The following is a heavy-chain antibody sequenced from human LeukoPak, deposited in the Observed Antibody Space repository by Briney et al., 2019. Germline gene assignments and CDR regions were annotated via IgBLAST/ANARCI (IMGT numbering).Heavy chain of an antibody. CDR1: GYTFTSYG. Sequence: GASVKVSCRASGYTFTSYGISWVRQAPGQGLEWMGWISAYNGNTNYAQKLQGRVTMTTDTSTSTAYMELRSLRSDDTAVYYCARLEIQSVAAAGETQDYWGQGTLVTVSS. V-gene: IGHV1-18*01. J-gene: IGHJ4*02. CDR2: ISAYNGNT. D-gene: IGHD6-13*01. CDR3: ARLEIQSVAAAGETQDY.